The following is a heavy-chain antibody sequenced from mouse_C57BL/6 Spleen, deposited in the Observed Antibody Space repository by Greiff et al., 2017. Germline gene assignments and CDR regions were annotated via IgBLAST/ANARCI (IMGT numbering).Heavy chain of an antibody. J-gene: IGHJ2*01. Sequence: QVQLKQPGAELVKPGASVKMSCKASGYTFTSYWITWVKQRPGQGLEWIGDIYPGSGSTNYNEKFKSKATLTVDTSSSTAYMQLSSLTSEDSAVYYCASHYDYDEGFDYWGQGTTLTVSS. D-gene: IGHD2-4*01. V-gene: IGHV1-55*01. CDR2: IYPGSGST. CDR1: GYTFTSYW. CDR3: ASHYDYDEGFDY.